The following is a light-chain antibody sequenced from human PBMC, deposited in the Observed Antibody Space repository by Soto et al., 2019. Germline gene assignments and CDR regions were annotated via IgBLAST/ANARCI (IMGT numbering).Light chain of an antibody. V-gene: IGLV1-47*01. CDR1: SSNIGSNY. CDR2: WND. Sequence: QSVLTQPPSASATPGQSVIISCSGSSSNIGSNYVHWYHQLPGAAPKLLIFWNDKRASGVPDRFSGSKSGTSASLAISGLRSDDEADYFCATWDDSLKGAVFGGGTKLTVL. J-gene: IGLJ2*01. CDR3: ATWDDSLKGAV.